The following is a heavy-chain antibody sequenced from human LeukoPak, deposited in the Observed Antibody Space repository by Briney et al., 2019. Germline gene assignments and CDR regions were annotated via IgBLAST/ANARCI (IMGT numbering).Heavy chain of an antibody. CDR1: GGSISSGSYY. CDR3: ARANDFWSGYSGFDY. CDR2: IYTGGST. V-gene: IGHV4-61*02. D-gene: IGHD3-3*01. Sequence: SQTLSLTCTVSGGSISSGSYYWSWIRQPAGKGLEWIGRIYTGGSTNYNPSLKSRVTISVDTSKNQFSLKLSSVTAADTAVYYCARANDFWSGYSGFDYWGQGTLVTVSS. J-gene: IGHJ4*02.